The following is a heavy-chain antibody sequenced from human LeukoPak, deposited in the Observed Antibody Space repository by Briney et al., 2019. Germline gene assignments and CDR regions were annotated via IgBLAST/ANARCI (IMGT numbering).Heavy chain of an antibody. Sequence: GGSLRLSCAASGFTFSSYGMHWVRQAPGKGLEWVSAISGSGGSTYYADSVKGRFTISRDNSKNTLYLQMNSLRAEDTAVYYCAKVRGSPNWFDPWGQGTLVTVSS. CDR1: GFTFSSYG. CDR2: ISGSGGST. CDR3: AKVRGSPNWFDP. J-gene: IGHJ5*02. D-gene: IGHD6-6*01. V-gene: IGHV3-23*01.